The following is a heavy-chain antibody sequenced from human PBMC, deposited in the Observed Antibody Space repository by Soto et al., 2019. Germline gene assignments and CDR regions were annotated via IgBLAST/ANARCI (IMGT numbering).Heavy chain of an antibody. CDR1: GGSISSYY. CDR3: ARGYCSGGSCSMPIDY. Sequence: SETLSLTCTVSGGSISSYYWSWIRQPPGKGLEWIGYIYYSGSTNYNPSLKSRVTISVDTSKNQFSLKLSSVTAADTAVYYCARGYCSGGSCSMPIDYCGQGTLVTVSS. J-gene: IGHJ4*02. D-gene: IGHD2-15*01. CDR2: IYYSGST. V-gene: IGHV4-59*01.